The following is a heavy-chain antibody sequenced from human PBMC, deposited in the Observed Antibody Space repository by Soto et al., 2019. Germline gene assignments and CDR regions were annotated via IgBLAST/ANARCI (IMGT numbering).Heavy chain of an antibody. CDR2: IYYSGAT. D-gene: IGHD2-15*01. J-gene: IGHJ5*02. CDR1: GGSMRGSTSHFY. CDR3: ARQDRVVVEGRWFDP. V-gene: IGHV4-59*08. Sequence: SETLSLPCSVSGGSMRGSTSHFYWSWIRQSPGKGLEWIGSIYYSGATNYNPTLESRLTISVDTSKNQFSLNLTSVTAADTAVYYCARQDRVVVEGRWFDPWGQGTLVTVSS.